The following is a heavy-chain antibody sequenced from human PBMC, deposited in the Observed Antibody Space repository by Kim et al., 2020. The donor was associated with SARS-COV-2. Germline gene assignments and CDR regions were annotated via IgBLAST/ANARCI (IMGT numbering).Heavy chain of an antibody. D-gene: IGHD3-10*01. J-gene: IGHJ6*02. V-gene: IGHV4-34*01. Sequence: LKSRVSISADTSKNQFSLKLSSVTAADTAVYYCASTMVRGVYYYYGMDVWGQGTTVTVSS. CDR3: ASTMVRGVYYYYGMDV.